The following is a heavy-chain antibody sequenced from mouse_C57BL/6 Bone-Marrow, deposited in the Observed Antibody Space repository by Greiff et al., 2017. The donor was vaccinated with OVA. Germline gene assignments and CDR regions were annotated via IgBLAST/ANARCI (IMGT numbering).Heavy chain of an antibody. CDR3: ASRGLLRRYFDV. J-gene: IGHJ1*03. V-gene: IGHV1-50*01. D-gene: IGHD1-2*01. CDR1: GYTFTSYW. Sequence: QVQLQQPGAELVKPGASVKLSCKASGYTFTSYWMQWVKQRPGQGLEWIGEIDPSDSYTNYNQKFKGKATLTVDTSSSTAYMQLSSLTSEDSAVYYCASRGLLRRYFDVWGTGTTVTVSS. CDR2: IDPSDSYT.